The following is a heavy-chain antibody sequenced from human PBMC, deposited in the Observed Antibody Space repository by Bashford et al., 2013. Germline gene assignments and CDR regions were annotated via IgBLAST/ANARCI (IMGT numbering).Heavy chain of an antibody. Sequence: SETLSLTCTVSGGSISSSSYYWGWIRQPPGKGLEWIGSIYYSGSTYYNPSLKSRVTISIDTSKNQFSLRLSSVTAADTAVYYCARHVCSGGHCYWFLGSWFDPWGQGTLVTVSS. J-gene: IGHJ5*02. CDR3: ARHVCSGGHCYWFLGSWFDP. V-gene: IGHV4-39*01. CDR1: GGSISSSSYY. D-gene: IGHD2-15*01. CDR2: IYYSGST.